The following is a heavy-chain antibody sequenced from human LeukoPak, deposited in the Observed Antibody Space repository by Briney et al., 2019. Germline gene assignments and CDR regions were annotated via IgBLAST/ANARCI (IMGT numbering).Heavy chain of an antibody. V-gene: IGHV3-23*01. CDR1: GFTFSSYG. CDR3: AKDTTAGYDILTGYYAESLDY. J-gene: IGHJ4*02. Sequence: GGSLRLSCAASGFTFSSYGMSWVRQAPGKGLEWVSAISGSGGSTYYADSVKGRFTISRDNSKNTLYLQMNSLRAEDTAVYYCAKDTTAGYDILTGYYAESLDYWGQGTLVTVSS. D-gene: IGHD3-9*01. CDR2: ISGSGGST.